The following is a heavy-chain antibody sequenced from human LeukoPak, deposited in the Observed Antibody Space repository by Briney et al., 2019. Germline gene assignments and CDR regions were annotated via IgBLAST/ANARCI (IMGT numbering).Heavy chain of an antibody. CDR2: IRHDGSDK. J-gene: IGHJ4*02. Sequence: GGSLRLSCAASGFTFGSYGMHWVRQAPGKGLEWVAFIRHDGSDKYYADSVKGRFTISRDNSKNTLYVQMNSLRDEDTAVYYCARTLSSAWGELGYWGQGTLVTVSS. D-gene: IGHD6-19*01. CDR1: GFTFGSYG. V-gene: IGHV3-30*02. CDR3: ARTLSSAWGELGY.